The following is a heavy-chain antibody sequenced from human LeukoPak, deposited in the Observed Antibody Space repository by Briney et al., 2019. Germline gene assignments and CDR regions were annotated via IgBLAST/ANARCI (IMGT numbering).Heavy chain of an antibody. CDR1: GYTFTSYY. V-gene: IGHV1-69*05. J-gene: IGHJ4*02. Sequence: ASVKVSCKASGYTFTSYYMHWVRQAPGQGLEWMGGIIPIFGTANYAQKFQGRVTITTDESTSTAYMELSSLRSEDTAVYYCASLYKKGVYWGQGTLVTVSS. CDR3: ASLYKKGVY. CDR2: IIPIFGTA. D-gene: IGHD1-1*01.